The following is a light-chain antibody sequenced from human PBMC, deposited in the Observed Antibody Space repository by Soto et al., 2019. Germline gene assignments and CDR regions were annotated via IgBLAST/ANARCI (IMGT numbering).Light chain of an antibody. J-gene: IGKJ1*01. V-gene: IGKV1-5*01. Sequence: DIQMTQSPSTLSASVGDRVTITCRASQSISSWLAWYQQKPGKAPKVLIFDASSLESGVPSRFSGSGSATEFTLTISSLQPDDFATYYCQQYSTYRTFGQGTKVDIK. CDR1: QSISSW. CDR2: DAS. CDR3: QQYSTYRT.